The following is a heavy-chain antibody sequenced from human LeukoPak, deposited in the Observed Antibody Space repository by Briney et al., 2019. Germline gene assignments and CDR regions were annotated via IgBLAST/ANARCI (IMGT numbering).Heavy chain of an antibody. CDR2: INHSGST. V-gene: IGHV4-34*01. J-gene: IGHJ3*02. CDR1: GGSFSGYY. D-gene: IGHD2-2*01. Sequence: SETLSLTCAVYGGSFSGYYWSWIRQPPGKGLEWIGEINHSGSTNYNPSLKSRVTISVDTSKNQFSLKLSSVTAADTAVYYCARGPPDCSSTSCYAFDAFDIWGQGTMVTVSS. CDR3: ARGPPDCSSTSCYAFDAFDI.